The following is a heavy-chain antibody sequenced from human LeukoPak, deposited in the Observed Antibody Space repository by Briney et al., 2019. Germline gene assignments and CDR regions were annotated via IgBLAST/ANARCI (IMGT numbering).Heavy chain of an antibody. CDR1: GFTFSSYE. D-gene: IGHD2-21*02. V-gene: IGHV3-69-1*01. CDR3: AREQTRGGDLDY. CDR2: VSNNNAI. Sequence: PGGSLRLSCAASGFTFSSYEMNWVRQAPGKGLEWISSVSNNNAIFYADSVKGRFTISRDNARNSLYLQMFSLRVEDTAVYYCAREQTRGGDLDYWGQGARITVSS. J-gene: IGHJ4*02.